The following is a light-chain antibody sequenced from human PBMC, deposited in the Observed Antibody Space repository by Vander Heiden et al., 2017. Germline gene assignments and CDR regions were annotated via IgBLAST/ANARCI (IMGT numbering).Light chain of an antibody. CDR3: GTWDSSLSAGI. CDR1: SSNLVNPY. V-gene: IGLV1-51*01. CDR2: DNN. Sequence: QSVLTQPPSVSAAPVQQVPISCPGSSSNLVNPYVSCYQQIPGTAPKRLIYDNNKRPSGIPDGFSGSKSGTSATLGITGRQTGDEADYYCGTWDSSLSAGIFGGGTKLTVL. J-gene: IGLJ2*01.